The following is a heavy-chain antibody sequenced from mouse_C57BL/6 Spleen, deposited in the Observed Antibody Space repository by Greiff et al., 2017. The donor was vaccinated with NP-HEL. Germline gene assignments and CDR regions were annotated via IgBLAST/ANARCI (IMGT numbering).Heavy chain of an antibody. CDR2: ISSGGSYT. CDR1: GFTFSSYG. D-gene: IGHD1-1*01. V-gene: IGHV5-6*01. J-gene: IGHJ1*03. Sequence: EVHLVESGGDLVKPGGSLKLSCAASGFTFSSYGMSWVRQTPDKRLEWVATISSGGSYTYYPDSVKGRFTISRDNAKNTLYLQMSSLKSEDTAMYYCARQGGSRYFDVWGTGTTVTVSA. CDR3: ARQGGSRYFDV.